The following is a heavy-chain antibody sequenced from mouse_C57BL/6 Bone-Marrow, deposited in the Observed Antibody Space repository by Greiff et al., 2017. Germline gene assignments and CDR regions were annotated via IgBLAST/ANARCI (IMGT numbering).Heavy chain of an antibody. D-gene: IGHD2-10*01. CDR2: INPNNGGT. J-gene: IGHJ2*01. V-gene: IGHV1-26*01. Sequence: EVQLQQSGPELVKPGASVKISCKASGYTFTDYYMNWVKQSPGKSLEWIGDINPNNGGTSYNQKFKGKATLAVDKSSSTAYMELRSLTSEDSAVYYCARGLPLGVFDYWGQGTTLTVSS. CDR1: GYTFTDYY. CDR3: ARGLPLGVFDY.